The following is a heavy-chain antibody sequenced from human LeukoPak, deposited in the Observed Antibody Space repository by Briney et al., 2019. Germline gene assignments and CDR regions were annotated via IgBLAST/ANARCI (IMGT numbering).Heavy chain of an antibody. CDR2: INKDGSEK. CDR1: GFTFSSYW. Sequence: GGSLRLSCAASGFTFSSYWMTWVRQAPGKGLEWVANINKDGSEKNYVDSVKGRFTTSRDNAKNSLYLHMNSLRAEDTAMYYCARPYYYSSGSHPFWGQGTLVTVSS. J-gene: IGHJ4*02. CDR3: ARPYYYSSGSHPF. V-gene: IGHV3-7*01. D-gene: IGHD3-10*01.